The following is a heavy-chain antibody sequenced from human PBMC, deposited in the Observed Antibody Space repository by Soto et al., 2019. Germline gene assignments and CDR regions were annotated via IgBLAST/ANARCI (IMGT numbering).Heavy chain of an antibody. D-gene: IGHD2-15*01. CDR2: IYYSGST. V-gene: IGHV4-31*03. CDR3: ARVKGYCSCGSCYADAFDI. Sequence: QVQLQESGPGLVKPSQTLSLTCTVSGGSISSGGYYWSWILQHPGKGLEWIGYIYYSGSTYYNPSLKGRVTISVDTYKNQFSLKLSSVTAADTAVYYCARVKGYCSCGSCYADAFDIWGQGTMVTVSS. J-gene: IGHJ3*02. CDR1: GGSISSGGYY.